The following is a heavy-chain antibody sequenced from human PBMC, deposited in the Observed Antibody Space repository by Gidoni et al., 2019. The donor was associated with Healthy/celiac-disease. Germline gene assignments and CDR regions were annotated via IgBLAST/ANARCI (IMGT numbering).Heavy chain of an antibody. J-gene: IGHJ3*02. V-gene: IGHV4-4*02. CDR3: ARNLDSSSGYFMGYAFDI. D-gene: IGHD6-13*01. CDR2: IYHSGST. CDR1: GRSISSSNW. Sequence: VTPSGTLSLTCAVSGRSISSSNWWSWVRQPPGKGLEWIGEIYHSGSTNYNPSLKSRVTISVDKSKNQFSLKLSSVTAADTAVYYCARNLDSSSGYFMGYAFDIWGQGTMVTVSS.